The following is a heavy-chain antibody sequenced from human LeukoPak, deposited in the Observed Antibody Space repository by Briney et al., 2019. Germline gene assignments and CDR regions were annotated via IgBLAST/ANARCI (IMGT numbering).Heavy chain of an antibody. V-gene: IGHV4-34*01. CDR3: ARGPNYGGNSKDFDY. CDR1: GGSFSGSY. CDR2: INHSGST. D-gene: IGHD4-23*01. J-gene: IGHJ4*02. Sequence: SETLSLTCTVSGGSFSGSYWSWIRQPPGKGLEWIGEINHSGSTNYNPSLKSRVTISVDTSKNQFSLKLSSVTAADTAVYYCARGPNYGGNSKDFDYWGQGTLVTVSS.